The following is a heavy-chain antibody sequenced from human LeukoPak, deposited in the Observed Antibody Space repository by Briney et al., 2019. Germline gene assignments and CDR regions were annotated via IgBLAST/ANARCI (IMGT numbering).Heavy chain of an antibody. J-gene: IGHJ6*02. CDR1: AYTFTSYG. Sequence: GASVKVSCKASAYTFTSYGISWVRQAPGQGPEWMGLINPSGGSTSYAQKFQGRVTMTRDMSTNTVYMDLSSLRSDDTAVYYCARDPYSGWQLDEFHYYGMDVWGQGTTVIVSS. CDR2: INPSGGST. D-gene: IGHD6-6*01. CDR3: ARDPYSGWQLDEFHYYGMDV. V-gene: IGHV1-46*01.